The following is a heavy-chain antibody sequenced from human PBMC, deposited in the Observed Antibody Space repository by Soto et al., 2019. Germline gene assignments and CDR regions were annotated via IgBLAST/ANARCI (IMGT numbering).Heavy chain of an antibody. CDR3: AVWSALTQYYFDS. J-gene: IGHJ4*01. D-gene: IGHD3-3*01. V-gene: IGHV4-59*13. CDR1: GASFSGSY. CDR2: AYYSGTT. Sequence: SETLSLTCAVSGASFSGSYWSWIRQPPGKGLEWIGYAYYSGTTVYNPSLKSRFSISVDTSKKHVSLRLNSVTAADTAVYYCAVWSALTQYYFDSWGHGTLVTVSS.